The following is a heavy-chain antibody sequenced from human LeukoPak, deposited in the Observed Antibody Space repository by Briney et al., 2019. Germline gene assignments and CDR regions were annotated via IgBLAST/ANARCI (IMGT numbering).Heavy chain of an antibody. CDR1: GGSFSGYY. V-gene: IGHV4-34*01. Sequence: SETLSLTCAVYGGSFSGYYWSWIRQPPGKGLEWIGEINHSGSTNYNPSLKSRVTISVDTSKNQFSLKLSSVTAADTAVYYCARSYYFDYWGQGTLVTVSS. CDR2: INHSGST. J-gene: IGHJ4*02. CDR3: ARSYYFDY.